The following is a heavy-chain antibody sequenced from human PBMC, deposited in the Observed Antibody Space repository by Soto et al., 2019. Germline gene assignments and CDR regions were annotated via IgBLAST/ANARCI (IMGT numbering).Heavy chain of an antibody. CDR2: IYYSGST. CDR1: GGSISSGDYY. J-gene: IGHJ5*02. Sequence: QVQLQESGPGLVKPSQTLSLTCTVSGGSISSGDYYWSWIRQPPGKGLEWIGYIYYSGSTYYNPSLKSRVTISVDTSKHQFSLKLSSVTAADTAVYYCARDRGRRLAYCGGDCYNNWFDPWGQGTLVTVSS. D-gene: IGHD2-21*02. CDR3: ARDRGRRLAYCGGDCYNNWFDP. V-gene: IGHV4-30-4*01.